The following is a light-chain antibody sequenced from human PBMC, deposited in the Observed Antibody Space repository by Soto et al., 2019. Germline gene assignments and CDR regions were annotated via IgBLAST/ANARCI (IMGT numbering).Light chain of an antibody. CDR1: SSNIGAGYD. CDR3: QSFDSSLSTLYV. J-gene: IGLJ1*01. CDR2: ANN. V-gene: IGLV1-40*01. Sequence: QSVLTQPPSVSGAPGQRVTIPCTGSSSNIGAGYDVHWYCQLPGTAPKLLIYANNNRPSGVPDRFSVSKSGTSASLAITGLQAEDEADYYCQSFDSSLSTLYVFGTGTKVTVL.